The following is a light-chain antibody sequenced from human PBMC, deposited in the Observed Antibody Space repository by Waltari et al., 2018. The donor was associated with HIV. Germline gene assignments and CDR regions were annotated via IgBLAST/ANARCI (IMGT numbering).Light chain of an antibody. CDR1: QNIKND. Sequence: DIQMTQSPSSVSADVGDRVTITCRASQNIKNDLNWYQQKPGKSPRLLIYSASGLQSGVPSTFSASGSGTEFNFTIADRQTEDSALFYCQQSHKTPLTFGGGT. V-gene: IGKV1-39*01. CDR3: QQSHKTPLT. CDR2: SAS. J-gene: IGKJ4*01.